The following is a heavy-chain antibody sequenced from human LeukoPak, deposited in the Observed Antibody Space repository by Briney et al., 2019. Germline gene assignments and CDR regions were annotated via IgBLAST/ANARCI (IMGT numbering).Heavy chain of an antibody. CDR2: INHSGST. CDR3: AVLRIQWRSFDY. Sequence: SETLSLTCAVYGGSFSGYYWSWIRQPPGKGLEWIGEINHSGSTNYNPSLKSGVTISVDTSKNLFSLKLSSVTAADTAVYYCAVLRIQWRSFDYWGQGTLVTVSS. D-gene: IGHD5-12*01. CDR1: GGSFSGYY. J-gene: IGHJ4*02. V-gene: IGHV4-34*01.